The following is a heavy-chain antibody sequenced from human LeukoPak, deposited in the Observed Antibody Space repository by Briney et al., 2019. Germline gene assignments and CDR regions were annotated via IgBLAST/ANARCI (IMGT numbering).Heavy chain of an antibody. J-gene: IGHJ4*02. Sequence: PSETLSLTCTVFGYFISSGYYWGWIRQPPGKGLEWIGSIYESDYTYYNPSLKSRVTISMDTSKNQFSLEMSSVTAADTAVYYCVRDDYGKERFDYWGQGILVTVSA. CDR1: GYFISSGYY. CDR3: VRDDYGKERFDY. D-gene: IGHD4-17*01. CDR2: IYESDYT. V-gene: IGHV4-38-2*02.